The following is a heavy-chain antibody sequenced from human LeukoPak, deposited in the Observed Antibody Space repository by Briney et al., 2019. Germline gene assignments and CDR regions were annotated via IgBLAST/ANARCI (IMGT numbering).Heavy chain of an antibody. Sequence: ASVKVSCKASGYTFTSYAMHWVRQAPGQRLEWMGWNYAGDGHTKYSQKFQGRVTITRDTSASTAYMELSSLRSEDTAVYYCASGPVGARKYFDYWGQGTLVTVSS. V-gene: IGHV1-3*01. J-gene: IGHJ4*01. CDR2: NYAGDGHT. CDR1: GYTFTSYA. D-gene: IGHD3-16*01. CDR3: ASGPVGARKYFDY.